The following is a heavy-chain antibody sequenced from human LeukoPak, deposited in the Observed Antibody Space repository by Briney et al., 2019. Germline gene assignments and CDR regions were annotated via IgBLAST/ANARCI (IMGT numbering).Heavy chain of an antibody. J-gene: IGHJ4*02. V-gene: IGHV4-4*07. Sequence: KRSETLSLTCTVSGGSISSYYWSWIRQPAGKGLEWIGRIYRSGSTNYNPSLKSRVTISIDTSKNQFSLKVSSVTAADTAVYYCARDEYSYGSRTHPYFFDYWGQGTLVTVSS. CDR1: GGSISSYY. CDR3: ARDEYSYGSRTHPYFFDY. D-gene: IGHD5-18*01. CDR2: IYRSGST.